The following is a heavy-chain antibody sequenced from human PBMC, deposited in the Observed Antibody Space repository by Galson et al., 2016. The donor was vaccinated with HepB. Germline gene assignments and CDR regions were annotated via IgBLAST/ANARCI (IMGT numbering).Heavy chain of an antibody. CDR3: ARGSPWYDY. J-gene: IGHJ4*02. V-gene: IGHV4-38-2*01. D-gene: IGHD6-13*01. CDR2: IYHSGST. Sequence: SETLSLTCAVSGYSISSGYQWGWIRHPPGKGLEWIGSIYHSGSTYYNPSLKSRVTISVDTSKNQFSLKLSSVTAADTAVNYCARGSPWYDYWGQGTLVTVSS. CDR1: GYSISSGYQ.